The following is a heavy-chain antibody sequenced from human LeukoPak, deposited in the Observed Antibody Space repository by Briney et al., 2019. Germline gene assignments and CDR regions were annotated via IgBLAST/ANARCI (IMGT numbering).Heavy chain of an antibody. D-gene: IGHD6-6*01. V-gene: IGHV3-30*02. CDR3: ASIGRDY. J-gene: IGHJ4*02. CDR2: IRDDGGDK. CDR1: GFTFNNYG. Sequence: GGSLRPSCAASGFTFNNYGMHWVRQAPGKGLEWAAFIRDDGGDKFYADSVKDRFTISRDSSKNTLYLQMNSLRAEDTAVYYCASIGRDYWGQGTLVTVSS.